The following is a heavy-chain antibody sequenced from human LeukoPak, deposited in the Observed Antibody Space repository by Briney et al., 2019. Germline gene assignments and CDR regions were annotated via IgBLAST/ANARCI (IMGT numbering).Heavy chain of an antibody. V-gene: IGHV3-15*01. CDR3: TTDEGGYYYDSSGYRNVY. D-gene: IGHD3-22*01. CDR2: IKSKTDGGTT. Sequence: PGGSLRLSCAASGFTFSNAWMSWVRQAPGKGLEWVGRIKSKTDGGTTDYAAPVKGRFTISRDDSKNTLYLQMNSLKTEDTAVYYCTTDEGGYYYDSSGYRNVYWGRGTLVTVSS. CDR1: GFTFSNAW. J-gene: IGHJ4*02.